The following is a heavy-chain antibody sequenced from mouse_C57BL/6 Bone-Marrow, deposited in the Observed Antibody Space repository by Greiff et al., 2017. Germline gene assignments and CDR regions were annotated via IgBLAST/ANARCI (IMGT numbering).Heavy chain of an antibody. CDR1: GYTFTSYW. CDR3: AREVYGNPFAY. CDR2: IHPNSGNT. J-gene: IGHJ3*01. Sequence: QVQLQQPGAELVKPGASVKLSCKASGYTFTSYWMHWVKQRPGQGLEWIGMIHPNSGNTNYNEKFKSKATLTVDKSSSTASMQLSSLTSEDSAVYYCAREVYGNPFAYWGQGTLVTVSA. V-gene: IGHV1-64*01. D-gene: IGHD2-1*01.